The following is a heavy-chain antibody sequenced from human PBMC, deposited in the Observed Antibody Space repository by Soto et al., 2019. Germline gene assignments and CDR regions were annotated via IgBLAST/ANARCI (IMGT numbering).Heavy chain of an antibody. Sequence: PGGSLRLSCAASGFTFSSYSMNWVRQAPGKGLEWVSSISSSSSYIYYADSVKGRFTISRDNAKNSLYLQTNSLRAEDTAVYYCARDYDILTGYPQKVYGMDVWGQGTTVTVSS. CDR2: ISSSSSYI. V-gene: IGHV3-21*01. CDR3: ARDYDILTGYPQKVYGMDV. D-gene: IGHD3-9*01. CDR1: GFTFSSYS. J-gene: IGHJ6*02.